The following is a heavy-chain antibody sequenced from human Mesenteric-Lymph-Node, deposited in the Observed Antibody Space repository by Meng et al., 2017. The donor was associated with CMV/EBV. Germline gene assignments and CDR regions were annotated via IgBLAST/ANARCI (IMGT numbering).Heavy chain of an antibody. V-gene: IGHV3-30*02. CDR1: GFTFSSYG. CDR3: ARDRNFEYSSSSGYYGMDV. Sequence: GGSLRLSCAASGFTFSSYGMHWVRQAPGKGLEWVAFIRYDGSNKYYADSVKGRFTISRDNAKNSLYLQMNSLRAEDTAVYYCARDRNFEYSSSSGYYGMDVWGQGTTVTVSS. D-gene: IGHD6-6*01. CDR2: IRYDGSNK. J-gene: IGHJ6*02.